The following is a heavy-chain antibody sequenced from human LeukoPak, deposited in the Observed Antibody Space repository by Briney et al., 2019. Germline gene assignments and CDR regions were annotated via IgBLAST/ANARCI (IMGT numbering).Heavy chain of an antibody. V-gene: IGHV3-23*01. J-gene: IGHJ4*02. CDR3: AKMPVSYSSGWSVFDY. D-gene: IGHD6-19*01. CDR2: TSGSGGST. CDR1: GFTFSTYA. Sequence: GGSLRLSCAASGFTFSTYAMSWVRQAPGKGLEWVSGTSGSGGSTYYADSVKGRFTISRDNSKNTLYLQMNSLRAEDTAVYYCAKMPVSYSSGWSVFDYWGQGNLVTVSS.